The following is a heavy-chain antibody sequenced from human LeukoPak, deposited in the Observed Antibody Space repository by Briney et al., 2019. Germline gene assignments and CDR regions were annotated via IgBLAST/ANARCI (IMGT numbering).Heavy chain of an antibody. D-gene: IGHD6-19*01. Sequence: MPSETLSLTSAVSGYSISSGYYWGWIRQPPGKGLEWIGSIYHSGSTYYNPSLKSRVTISVDTSKNQFSLKLSSVTAADTAVYYCARKIAVAGIIDYWGQGTLVTVSS. CDR1: GYSISSGYY. CDR3: ARKIAVAGIIDY. J-gene: IGHJ4*02. V-gene: IGHV4-38-2*01. CDR2: IYHSGST.